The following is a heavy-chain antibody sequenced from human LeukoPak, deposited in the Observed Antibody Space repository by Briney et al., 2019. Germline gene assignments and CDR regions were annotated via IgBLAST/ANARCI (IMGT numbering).Heavy chain of an antibody. Sequence: GASVKVSCKASGYTFTAYYMHWVRQAPGQGLEWMGWINPNSGGTNYAQKFQGRVTMTRDTSISTAYMDLSRLRSDDTAVYYCARDYYDSSGFGAFDIWGQGTMVTVSS. J-gene: IGHJ3*02. CDR2: INPNSGGT. CDR3: ARDYYDSSGFGAFDI. V-gene: IGHV1-2*02. D-gene: IGHD3-22*01. CDR1: GYTFTAYY.